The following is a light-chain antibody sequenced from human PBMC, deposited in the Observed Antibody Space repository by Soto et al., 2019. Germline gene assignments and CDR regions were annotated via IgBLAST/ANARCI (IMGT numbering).Light chain of an antibody. CDR1: QSVSSSY. J-gene: IGKJ1*01. CDR2: GAY. Sequence: EIVLAQSPGTLSLSPGERATQSCRASQSVSSSYLAWYQRRPGQAPRLLIYGAYSRATGIPDRFSGSGSGTDFTLTISSLEPEDFAVYYCQQRSNWRTFGQGTKVDIK. V-gene: IGKV3D-20*02. CDR3: QQRSNWRT.